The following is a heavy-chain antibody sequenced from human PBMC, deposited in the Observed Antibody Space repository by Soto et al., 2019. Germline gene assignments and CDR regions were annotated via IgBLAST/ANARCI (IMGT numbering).Heavy chain of an antibody. V-gene: IGHV3-21*01. D-gene: IGHD2-2*01. Sequence: GGSLRLSCAASGFTFSSYSMNWVRQAPGKGLEWVSSISSSSSYIYYADSVKGRFTISRDNAKNSLYLQMNSLRAEDTAVYYCARGFDHHCSSTSCRKYFDYWGQGTLVTVSS. CDR3: ARGFDHHCSSTSCRKYFDY. CDR2: ISSSSSYI. CDR1: GFTFSSYS. J-gene: IGHJ4*02.